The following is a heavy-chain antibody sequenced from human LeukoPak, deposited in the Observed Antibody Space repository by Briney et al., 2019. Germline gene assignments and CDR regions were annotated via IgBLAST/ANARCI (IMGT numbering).Heavy chain of an antibody. V-gene: IGHV5-51*01. CDR1: GYTFTCYW. CDR3: ARIEGSTFDY. J-gene: IGHJ4*02. Sequence: GESLKFSCKGSGYTFTCYWIGWVRHMRGKGLEWMGIIYPGDSESKYNPSLQGQVTISADKSISTAYLQWSSLKASDTAMYYCARIEGSTFDYWGQGTLVTVSS. CDR2: IYPGDSES.